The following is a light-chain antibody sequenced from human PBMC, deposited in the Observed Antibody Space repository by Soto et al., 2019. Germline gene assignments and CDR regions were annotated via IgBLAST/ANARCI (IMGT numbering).Light chain of an antibody. Sequence: EIVLTQSPGTLSLSPGEGATLSCRASQSVGSIYLAWYQQKPGQAPRLLIYGASRRATGIPDRFCGSGSGTDFTLTISRLEPEEFAVYYCQQYNGSPYTFGRGTKVEI. CDR2: GAS. J-gene: IGKJ2*01. CDR1: QSVGSIY. CDR3: QQYNGSPYT. V-gene: IGKV3-20*01.